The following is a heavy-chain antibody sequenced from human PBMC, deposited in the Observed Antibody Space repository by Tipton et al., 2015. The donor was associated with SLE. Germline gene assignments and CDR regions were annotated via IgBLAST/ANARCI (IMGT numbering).Heavy chain of an antibody. CDR2: VYSSGSA. J-gene: IGHJ4*02. V-gene: IGHV4-4*07. Sequence: TLSLICSVSGDSITSYYWSWFRQSTGRGLEWIGRVYSSGSANYNPALISRVSMSVDISKNQFFLTLRSVTAADTAVYFCARGDVDWGQGTLVTVSS. D-gene: IGHD5-24*01. CDR1: GDSITSYY. CDR3: ARGDVD.